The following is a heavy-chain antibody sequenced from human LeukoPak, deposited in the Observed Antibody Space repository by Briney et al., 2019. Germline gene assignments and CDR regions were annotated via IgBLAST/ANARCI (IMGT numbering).Heavy chain of an antibody. D-gene: IGHD5-18*01. CDR2: IYHSGST. V-gene: IGHV4-4*02. J-gene: IGHJ4*02. Sequence: SETLSLTCAVSGGSISSSNWWSWVRQPPGKGLEWIGEIYHSGSTNYNPSLKSRVTISVDKPKNQFSLKLSSVTAADTAVYYCARGGVQLWRKFGYWGQGTLVTVSS. CDR3: ARGGVQLWRKFGY. CDR1: GGSISSSNW.